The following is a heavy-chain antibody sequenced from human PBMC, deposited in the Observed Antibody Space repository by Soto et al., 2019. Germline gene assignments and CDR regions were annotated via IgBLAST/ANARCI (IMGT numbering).Heavy chain of an antibody. CDR3: TKSADSAGWGVDF. CDR2: ISPGGDRI. Sequence: GESRKISCVASGFMFDSYAMNWVRQAPGKGLEWVSYISPGGDRIYYAESLKGRITISRDNARNSLSLQMNILSDEDTAVYYCTKSADSAGWGVDFWGQGTLVTVSS. V-gene: IGHV3-48*02. J-gene: IGHJ4*02. D-gene: IGHD6-19*01. CDR1: GFMFDSYA.